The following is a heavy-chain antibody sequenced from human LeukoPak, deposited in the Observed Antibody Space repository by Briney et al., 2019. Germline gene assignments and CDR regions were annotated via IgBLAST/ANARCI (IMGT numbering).Heavy chain of an antibody. Sequence: GGSLRLSCTASGFTFGDYAMSWIRQAPGKGLEWVGFIRSKAYGETADYAASVKGRFTISRDDSKAIAYLQMYSLKTEDTAVYHCTRDRGAYNLYDYWGQGTLVTVSS. D-gene: IGHD1-1*01. V-gene: IGHV3-49*03. CDR2: IRSKAYGETA. CDR1: GFTFGDYA. CDR3: TRDRGAYNLYDY. J-gene: IGHJ4*02.